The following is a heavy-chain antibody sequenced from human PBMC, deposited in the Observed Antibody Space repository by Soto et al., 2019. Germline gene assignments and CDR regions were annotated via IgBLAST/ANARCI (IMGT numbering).Heavy chain of an antibody. V-gene: IGHV1-69*13. Sequence: SVKVSCKASGGTFSRYTITWVRQAPGQGLEWMGGIAPMFGTPNYAQKFQGRVTITADESTSTAYMELSSLRSEDTAMYYCARDGTLYDSSAYYYLYWGQGTLVTVSP. CDR1: GGTFSRYT. CDR3: ARDGTLYDSSAYYYLY. D-gene: IGHD3-22*01. J-gene: IGHJ4*02. CDR2: IAPMFGTP.